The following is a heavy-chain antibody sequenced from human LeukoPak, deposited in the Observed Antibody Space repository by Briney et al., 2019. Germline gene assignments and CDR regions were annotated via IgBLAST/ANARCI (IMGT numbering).Heavy chain of an antibody. V-gene: IGHV1-24*01. Sequence: VASVKVSCKGSGYTLTELSMHWVRQAPGKGLEWMGGFDPEDGETIYAQKFQGRVTMTEDTSTDTAYMELSSLRSEDTAVYYCATRTYYGSGSYYPKLNWFDPWGQGTLVTVSS. D-gene: IGHD3-10*01. J-gene: IGHJ5*02. CDR1: GYTLTELS. CDR2: FDPEDGET. CDR3: ATRTYYGSGSYYPKLNWFDP.